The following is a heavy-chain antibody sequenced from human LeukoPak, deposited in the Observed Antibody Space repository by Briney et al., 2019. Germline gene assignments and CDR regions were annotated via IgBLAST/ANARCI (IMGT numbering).Heavy chain of an antibody. V-gene: IGHV3-48*01. D-gene: IGHD3-16*01. Sequence: GGSLRLSCAASGFTFSSYSMNWVRQAPGKGLEWVSYISSSSSTIYYADSVKGRFTISRDNAKNSLYLQMNSLKAEDTDVYYCARDRGGIKLWGGQGTLVTVSS. CDR1: GFTFSSYS. CDR2: ISSSSSTI. J-gene: IGHJ4*02. CDR3: ARDRGGIKLW.